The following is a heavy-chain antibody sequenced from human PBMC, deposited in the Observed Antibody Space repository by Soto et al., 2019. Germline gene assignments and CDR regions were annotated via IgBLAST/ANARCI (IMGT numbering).Heavy chain of an antibody. Sequence: EVQLVESGGGLVQPGRSLRLSCAASGFTFDDYAMHWVRQAPGKGLEWVSGISWNSGSIGYADSVKGRFTISRDNAKNSLYLQMNSLRAEDTALYYCAKASSWYVVGAFDIWGQGTMVTVSS. D-gene: IGHD6-13*01. CDR1: GFTFDDYA. V-gene: IGHV3-9*01. CDR2: ISWNSGSI. CDR3: AKASSWYVVGAFDI. J-gene: IGHJ3*02.